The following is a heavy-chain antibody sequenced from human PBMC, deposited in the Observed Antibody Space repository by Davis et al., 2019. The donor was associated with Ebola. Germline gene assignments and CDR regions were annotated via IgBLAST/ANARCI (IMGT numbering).Heavy chain of an antibody. D-gene: IGHD3-3*01. V-gene: IGHV1-18*04. J-gene: IGHJ4*02. CDR2: ISGYNGHT. CDR1: GYTFTSYG. CDR3: ARRRYDFWSGYDFDH. Sequence: ASVKVSCKASGYTFTSYGISWVRQAPGQGLEWMGWISGYNGHTNYAQKFQGRVTMTTDTSTSTVYMELSSLRSEDTAVYYCARRRYDFWSGYDFDHWGQGTLVTVSS.